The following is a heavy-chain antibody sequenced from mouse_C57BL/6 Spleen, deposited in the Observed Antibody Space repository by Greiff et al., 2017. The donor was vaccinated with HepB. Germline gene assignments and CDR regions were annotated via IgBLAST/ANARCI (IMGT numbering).Heavy chain of an antibody. CDR1: GYTFTSYG. V-gene: IGHV1-81*01. Sequence: QVQLKQSGAELARPGASVKLSCKASGYTFTSYGISWVKQRTGQGLEWIGEIYPRSGNTYYNEKFKGKATLTADKSSSTAYMELRSLTSEDSAVYFCAAPYYYGSSYVYYFDYWGQGTTLTVSS. D-gene: IGHD1-1*01. CDR3: AAPYYYGSSYVYYFDY. J-gene: IGHJ2*01. CDR2: IYPRSGNT.